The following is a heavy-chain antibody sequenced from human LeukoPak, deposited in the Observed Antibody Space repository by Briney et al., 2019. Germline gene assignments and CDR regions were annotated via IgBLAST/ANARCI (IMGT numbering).Heavy chain of an antibody. CDR3: ARSGRDSSSWSNNWFDP. V-gene: IGHV4-4*07. D-gene: IGHD6-13*01. CDR2: IYTSGST. Sequence: SETLPLTWTVSGGSISSYYWSWIRQPAVKGLEWIGRIYTSGSTNYNPSLKSRVTMSVDTSKNQFSLKLSSVTAADTAVYYCARSGRDSSSWSNNWFDPWGQGTLVTVSS. J-gene: IGHJ5*02. CDR1: GGSISSYY.